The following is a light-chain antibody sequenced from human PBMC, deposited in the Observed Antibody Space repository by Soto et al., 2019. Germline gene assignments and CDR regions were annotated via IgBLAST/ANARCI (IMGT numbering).Light chain of an antibody. Sequence: EIVLTQSPATLSLSPGERATLSCRASQSINRHLAWYRQKPGQAPMLLIYDASNSATGTPARFSGSGSGTDFTLTISSLEPEDFGVYYCQQRSNWPPVTFGGGTKVEIK. V-gene: IGKV3-11*01. J-gene: IGKJ4*01. CDR3: QQRSNWPPVT. CDR1: QSINRH. CDR2: DAS.